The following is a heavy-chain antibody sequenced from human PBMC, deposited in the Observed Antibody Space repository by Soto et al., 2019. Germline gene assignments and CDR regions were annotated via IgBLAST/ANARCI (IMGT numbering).Heavy chain of an antibody. V-gene: IGHV3-11*01. J-gene: IGHJ6*02. CDR3: AREPDCSGGSCYYYYYGMDV. D-gene: IGHD2-15*01. Sequence: VGSLRLSCAASGFTFSDYYMSWIRQAPGKGLEWVSYISSSGSTIYYADSVKGRFTISRDNAKNSLYLQMNSLRAEDTAVYYCAREPDCSGGSCYYYYYGMDVWGQGTTVTVSS. CDR1: GFTFSDYY. CDR2: ISSSGSTI.